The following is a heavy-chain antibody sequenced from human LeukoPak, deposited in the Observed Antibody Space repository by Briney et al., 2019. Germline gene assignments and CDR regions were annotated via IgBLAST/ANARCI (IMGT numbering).Heavy chain of an antibody. D-gene: IGHD2-15*01. CDR1: GYTLTELS. Sequence: ASVKVSCKVSGYTLTELSMHWVRQAPGKGLEWMGGFDPEDGETIYAQKFQGRVTMTEDTSTDTAYMELSSLRSEDTAVYYCATLNCSGGSCYPFDYWGQGTLVTVSS. CDR3: ATLNCSGGSCYPFDY. J-gene: IGHJ4*02. V-gene: IGHV1-24*01. CDR2: FDPEDGET.